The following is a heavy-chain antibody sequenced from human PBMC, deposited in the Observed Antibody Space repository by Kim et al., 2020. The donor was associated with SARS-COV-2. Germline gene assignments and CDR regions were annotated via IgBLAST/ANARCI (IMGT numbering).Heavy chain of an antibody. J-gene: IGHJ6*02. D-gene: IGHD2-2*01. CDR3: SYALQPRSYWVAMDV. CDR1: GFDFDTFA. Sequence: GGSLRLSCEGSGFDFDTFAITWVRQAPGKGLEWVSRINAHNVVFYYANSVKGRFTASRDNSKAYLHMRGLRREDKAIYYYSYALQPRSYWVAMDVWG. CDR2: INAHNVVF. V-gene: IGHV3-23*01.